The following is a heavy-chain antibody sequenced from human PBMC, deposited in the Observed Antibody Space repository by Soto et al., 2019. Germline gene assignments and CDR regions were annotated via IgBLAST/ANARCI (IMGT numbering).Heavy chain of an antibody. CDR2: INPSGGST. CDR1: GYTFTSYY. CDR3: ARGNQGLGWLRAHYYFDY. V-gene: IGHV1-46*03. D-gene: IGHD5-12*01. Sequence: QVQLVQSGAEVKKPGASVKVSCKASGYTFTSYYMHWVRQATGQGLEWMGIINPSGGSTSYAQKVQSRVTLTRDTSTTTVYMEMSSLRSEDTAVYYCARGNQGLGWLRAHYYFDYWGQGTLVTVSS. J-gene: IGHJ4*02.